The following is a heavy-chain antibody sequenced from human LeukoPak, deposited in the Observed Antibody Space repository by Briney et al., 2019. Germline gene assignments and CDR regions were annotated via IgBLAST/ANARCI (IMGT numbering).Heavy chain of an antibody. CDR1: GYTFTSYG. CDR2: ISAYSGNT. V-gene: IGHV1-18*01. D-gene: IGHD2-2*01. J-gene: IGHJ5*02. CDR3: ARAGIVVVPAAYGWFDP. Sequence: ASVKVSCKASGYTFTSYGISWVRQAPGQGLEWMGWISAYSGNTNYAQKLQGRVTMTTDTSTSTAYMELRSLRSDDTAVYYCARAGIVVVPAAYGWFDPWGQGTLVTVSS.